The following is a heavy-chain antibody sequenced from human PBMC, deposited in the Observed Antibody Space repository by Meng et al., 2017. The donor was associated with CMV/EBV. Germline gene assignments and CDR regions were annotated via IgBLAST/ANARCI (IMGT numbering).Heavy chain of an antibody. CDR2: IHHSGTP. D-gene: IGHD3-22*01. J-gene: IGHJ3*02. CDR3: ARADSSYFDVSAYYPDAFDI. V-gene: IGHV4/OR15-8*03. CDR1: GGSSSSSKW. Sequence: GSLRLSCVVSGGSSSSSKWWSWVRQPPGKGLEWIGAIHHSGTPNYNASRKSRVTMSVDKSKNHFSLSLTSVTAADTAVYFCARADSSYFDVSAYYPDAFDIWGQGTVVTVSS.